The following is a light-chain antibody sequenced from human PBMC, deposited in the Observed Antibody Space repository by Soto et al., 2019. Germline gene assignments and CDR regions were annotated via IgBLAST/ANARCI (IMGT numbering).Light chain of an antibody. CDR2: GAS. Sequence: EIVLTQSPGTLSLSPGDRATLSCRASQSVSSCCLAWYQQKPGQAPRLLIYGASSRATGIPDMFSGSGSGTDFTLTISRMEPEDFAVYYCQQYVYSPDRERWTFGQGTKVEIK. V-gene: IGKV3-20*01. CDR3: QQYVYSPDRERWT. J-gene: IGKJ1*01. CDR1: QSVSSCC.